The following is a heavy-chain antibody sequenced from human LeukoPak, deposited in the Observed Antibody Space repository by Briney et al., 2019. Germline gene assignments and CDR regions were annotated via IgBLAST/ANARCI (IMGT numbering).Heavy chain of an antibody. CDR1: GFTFSSYG. J-gene: IGHJ4*02. CDR3: AKRAPVDC. Sequence: PGGSLRLSCAASGFTFSSYGMHWVRQAPGKGLEWVAVISYDGSNKYYADSVKGRFTISRDNSKNTLYLQMNSLRAEDTAVYYCAKRAPVDCWGQGTLVTVSS. V-gene: IGHV3-30*18. CDR2: ISYDGSNK.